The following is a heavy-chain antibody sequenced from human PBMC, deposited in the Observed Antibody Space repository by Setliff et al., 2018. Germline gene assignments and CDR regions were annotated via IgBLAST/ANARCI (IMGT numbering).Heavy chain of an antibody. CDR2: ITGSDGAI. CDR1: GFSISMYT. Sequence: GESLKISCAASGFSISMYTMRWVRQTPQEGLDWLSHITGSDGAIAYADSVKGRLTISRDNAKNSLYLEMNSLRAEDTAVYYCARDGIDAFDIWGQGTMVTVSS. J-gene: IGHJ3*02. CDR3: ARDGIDAFDI. D-gene: IGHD1-20*01. V-gene: IGHV3-48*04.